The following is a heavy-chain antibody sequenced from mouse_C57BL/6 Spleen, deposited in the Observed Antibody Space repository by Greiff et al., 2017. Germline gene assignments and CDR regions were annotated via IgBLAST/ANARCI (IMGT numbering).Heavy chain of an antibody. Sequence: VQLQQSGAELVKPGASVKISCKASGYAFSSYWMNWVKQRPGKGLEWIGQIYPGDGDTNYNGKFKGKATLTADKSSSTAYMQLSSLTSEDSAVYVCARGDYYGSSLAWFAYWGQGTLVTVSA. D-gene: IGHD1-1*01. CDR3: ARGDYYGSSLAWFAY. V-gene: IGHV1-80*01. J-gene: IGHJ3*01. CDR1: GYAFSSYW. CDR2: IYPGDGDT.